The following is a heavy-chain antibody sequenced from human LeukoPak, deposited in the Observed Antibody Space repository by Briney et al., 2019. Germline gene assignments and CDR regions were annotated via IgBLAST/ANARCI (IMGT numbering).Heavy chain of an antibody. CDR3: ARDRANYGDCDY. CDR1: GFTFGTYS. D-gene: IGHD4-17*01. Sequence: GGSLRLSCAASGFTFGTYSMSWVRQAPGKGLEWVSYISSRSSTIYYADSVKGRFTISRDNAKNSLYLQMNRLRDEDTAVYYCARDRANYGDCDYWGQGTLVTVSS. CDR2: ISSRSSTI. J-gene: IGHJ4*02. V-gene: IGHV3-48*02.